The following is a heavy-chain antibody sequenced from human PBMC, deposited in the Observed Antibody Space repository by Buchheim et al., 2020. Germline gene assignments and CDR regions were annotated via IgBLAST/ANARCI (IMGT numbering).Heavy chain of an antibody. V-gene: IGHV3-23*01. Sequence: EVQLLESGGGVVQPGGSLRLSCAASGFPFSNYAMSWVRQAPGKGLEWVLAISGGGGTTYYADSVKGRFTISRDNSKNTLYLQMNSLRAEDTAVYYCAKRGAVAGQDYYFDYWGQGTL. CDR1: GFPFSNYA. CDR3: AKRGAVAGQDYYFDY. CDR2: ISGGGGTT. D-gene: IGHD6-19*01. J-gene: IGHJ4*02.